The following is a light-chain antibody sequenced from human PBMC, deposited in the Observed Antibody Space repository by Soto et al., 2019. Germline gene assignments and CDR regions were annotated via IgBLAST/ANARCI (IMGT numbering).Light chain of an antibody. Sequence: EIVLTQFPGTLSLSPGERATLSCRASQSVSSNYLAWYQQRPGQPPNLLIFGASNRAPGIPDRFSGSGSGTDFTLTISRLEPEDFAVYYCQQRSNWPPITFGQGTRLEIK. CDR3: QQRSNWPPIT. CDR1: QSVSSNY. CDR2: GAS. V-gene: IGKV3D-20*02. J-gene: IGKJ5*01.